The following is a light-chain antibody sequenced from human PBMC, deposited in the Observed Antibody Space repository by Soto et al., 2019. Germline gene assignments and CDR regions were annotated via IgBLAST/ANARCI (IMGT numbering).Light chain of an antibody. V-gene: IGKV1-5*03. CDR2: KAS. Sequence: DIQMTQSPSTLSASVGDRGTITCRASQSISSWLAWYQQKPGKAPKILIYKASILESGVPSRFSGSGSGTEFTLTISSLQPDDFATYYCQHYNIYSETFGQVTKVEVK. CDR3: QHYNIYSET. J-gene: IGKJ1*01. CDR1: QSISSW.